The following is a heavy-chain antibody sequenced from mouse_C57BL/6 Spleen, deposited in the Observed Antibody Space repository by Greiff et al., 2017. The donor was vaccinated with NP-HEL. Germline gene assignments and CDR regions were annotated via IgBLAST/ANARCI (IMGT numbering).Heavy chain of an antibody. CDR3: AIWGYYYGSSPFDD. Sequence: QVQLQQPGAELVKPGASVKVSCKASGYTFTSYWMHWVKQRPGQGLEWIGRIHPSDSGTNYNEKFKGKATLTVDKSSSTAYMQHSSLTSEDSAVYYCAIWGYYYGSSPFDDWGQGTTLTVSS. CDR1: GYTFTSYW. D-gene: IGHD1-1*01. CDR2: IHPSDSGT. J-gene: IGHJ2*01. V-gene: IGHV1-74*01.